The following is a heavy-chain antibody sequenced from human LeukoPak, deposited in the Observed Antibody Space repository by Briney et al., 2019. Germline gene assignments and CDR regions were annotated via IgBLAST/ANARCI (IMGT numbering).Heavy chain of an antibody. CDR2: ISGSGGST. Sequence: GGSLRLSCAASGFTFSSYAMSWVRQAPGKGLEWVSAISGSGGSTYYADSVKGRFTISRDTSKNTLYLQMNSLRAEDTAVYYCAKLDILTGYSLFDYWGQGTLVTVSS. CDR3: AKLDILTGYSLFDY. J-gene: IGHJ4*02. D-gene: IGHD3-9*01. V-gene: IGHV3-23*01. CDR1: GFTFSSYA.